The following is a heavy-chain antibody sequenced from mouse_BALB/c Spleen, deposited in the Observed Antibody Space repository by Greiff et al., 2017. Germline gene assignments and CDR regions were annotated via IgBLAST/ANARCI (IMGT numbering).Heavy chain of an antibody. CDR1: GYTFTSYT. CDR2: INPSSGYT. Sequence: QVQLKQSGAELARPGASVKMSCKASGYTFTSYTMHWVKQRPGQGLEWIGYINPSSGYTNYNQKFKDKATLTADKSSSTAYMQLSSLTSEDSAVYYCARLGPYYGSVSDFDYWGQGTTLTVSS. J-gene: IGHJ2*01. V-gene: IGHV1-4*01. D-gene: IGHD1-1*01. CDR3: ARLGPYYGSVSDFDY.